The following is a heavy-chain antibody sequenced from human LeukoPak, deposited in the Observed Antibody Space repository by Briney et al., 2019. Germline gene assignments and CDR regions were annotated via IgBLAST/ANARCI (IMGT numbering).Heavy chain of an antibody. CDR2: INSDGSST. CDR1: GFTFSSYW. J-gene: IGHJ5*02. CDR3: ARVLAEAGSSILRS. D-gene: IGHD6-13*01. Sequence: GGSLRLSCAASGFTFSSYWMHWVRQAPGEGLVWVSRINSDGSSTDYADSGKGRFTISRDNAKNTLYLQMNSLRAEDTAVYYCARVLAEAGSSILRSWGQGTLVTVSS. V-gene: IGHV3-74*01.